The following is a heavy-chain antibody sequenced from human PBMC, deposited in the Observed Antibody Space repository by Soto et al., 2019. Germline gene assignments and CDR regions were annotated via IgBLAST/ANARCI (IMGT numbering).Heavy chain of an antibody. CDR1: GFTFSSYG. D-gene: IGHD3-9*01. CDR2: ISYDGSNK. V-gene: IGHV3-30*18. Sequence: GGSLRLASAASGFTFSSYGMHWVRQAPGKGLEWVAVISYDGSNKYYADSVKGRFTISRDNSKNTLYLQMNSLRAEDTAVYYCAKASILTGHYYFDYWGQGTLVTVSS. CDR3: AKASILTGHYYFDY. J-gene: IGHJ4*02.